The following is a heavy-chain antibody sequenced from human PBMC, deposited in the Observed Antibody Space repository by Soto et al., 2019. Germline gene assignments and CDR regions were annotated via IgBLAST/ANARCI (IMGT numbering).Heavy chain of an antibody. Sequence: PGGSLRLSCAASGFTFNNYAMSWVRQAPGKGLEWVSAISANGQGIYYADSVKGRSIISRDSSKNTVFLHMDSLTAEDTAVYYCAKDRNYPRDQFHNWGQGTLVTV. CDR1: GFTFNNYA. CDR2: ISANGQGI. CDR3: AKDRNYPRDQFHN. V-gene: IGHV3-23*01. J-gene: IGHJ4*02. D-gene: IGHD1-7*01.